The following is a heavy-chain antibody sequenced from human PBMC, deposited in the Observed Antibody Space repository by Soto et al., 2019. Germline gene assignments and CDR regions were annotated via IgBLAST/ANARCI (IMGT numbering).Heavy chain of an antibody. CDR2: ISGSGGST. CDR3: AKAGEESGSTYYYAYYYYMDV. J-gene: IGHJ6*03. V-gene: IGHV3-23*01. D-gene: IGHD3-3*01. Sequence: GGSLRLSCAASGFTFSSYAMSWVRQAPGKGLEWVSAISGSGGSTYYADSVKGRFTISRDNSKNTLYLQMNSLRAEDTAVYYCAKAGEESGSTYYYAYYYYMDVWGKGTTVTVSS. CDR1: GFTFSSYA.